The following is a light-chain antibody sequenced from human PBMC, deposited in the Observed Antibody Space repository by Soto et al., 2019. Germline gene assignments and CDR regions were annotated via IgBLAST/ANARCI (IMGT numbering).Light chain of an antibody. V-gene: IGKV3-15*01. J-gene: IGKJ1*01. CDR1: QSVSSN. CDR3: QQSNNWPAWT. CDR2: GAS. Sequence: EIVMTQSPATLSVSPGERATLSCRASQSVSSNLAWYQQKPGQAPRLLIYGASTRATGIPARFSGSGSGTEFTITISSLQSEDFAVYDGQQSNNWPAWTFGQGTKVEIK.